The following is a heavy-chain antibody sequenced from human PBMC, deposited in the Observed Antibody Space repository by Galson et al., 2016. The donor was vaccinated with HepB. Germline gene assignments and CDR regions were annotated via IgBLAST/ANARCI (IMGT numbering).Heavy chain of an antibody. CDR2: IAYDGSIK. CDR3: AREFFERAGPNYFDY. V-gene: IGHV3-30*03. CDR1: GFTFSQYG. Sequence: SLRLSCAASGFTFSQYGMHWVRQAPGKGLEWVAVIAYDGSIKHYADSVKGRFTVSRDNSRKTLDLQVDSLRAEDTAVYYCAREFFERAGPNYFDYWGQGALVTVSS. J-gene: IGHJ4*02. D-gene: IGHD6-19*01.